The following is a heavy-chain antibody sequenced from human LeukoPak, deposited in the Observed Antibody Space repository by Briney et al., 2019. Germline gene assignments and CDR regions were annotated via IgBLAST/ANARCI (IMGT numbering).Heavy chain of an antibody. V-gene: IGHV4-34*01. CDR2: INHSGST. Sequence: SETLSLTCAVYGGSFSGYYWSWIRQPPGKGLGWIGEINHSGSTNYNPSLKSRVTISVDTSKNQFSLKLSSVTAADTAVYYCAREGTQGVGGFDYWGQGTLVTVSS. J-gene: IGHJ4*02. CDR3: AREGTQGVGGFDY. D-gene: IGHD1-1*01. CDR1: GGSFSGYY.